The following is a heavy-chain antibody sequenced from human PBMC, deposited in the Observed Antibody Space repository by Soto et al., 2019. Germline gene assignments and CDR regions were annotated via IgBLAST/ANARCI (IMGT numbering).Heavy chain of an antibody. Sequence: EVQLLESGGGLVQPGESLRLSCAASGFTFSSYAMSWVHQAPGKGLEWVSVISGSDDSTYYADSVKGRFTISRDNSKNTLYLQMNSLRAEDTAVYYCAKRSSSSTFAYWGQGTLVTVSS. V-gene: IGHV3-23*01. J-gene: IGHJ4*02. CDR3: AKRSSSSTFAY. CDR1: GFTFSSYA. CDR2: ISGSDDST. D-gene: IGHD6-6*01.